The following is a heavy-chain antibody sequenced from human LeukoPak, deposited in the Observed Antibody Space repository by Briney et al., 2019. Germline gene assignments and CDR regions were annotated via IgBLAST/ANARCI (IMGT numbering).Heavy chain of an antibody. D-gene: IGHD3-10*01. J-gene: IGHJ5*02. CDR2: INPNSGST. CDR1: GYTFTGYY. V-gene: IGHV1-2*02. CDR3: ATAGPHLNWFDP. Sequence: GSVKVSCKASGYTFTGYYMHGVRQAPGQGLEWMGWINPNSGSTNYAQKFQGRVTLTRDTSISTAYMELSRLRSDDTAVYYCATAGPHLNWFDPWGQGTLVTVSS.